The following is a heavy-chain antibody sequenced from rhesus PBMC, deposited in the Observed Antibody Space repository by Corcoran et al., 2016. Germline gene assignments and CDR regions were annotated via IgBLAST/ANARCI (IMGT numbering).Heavy chain of an antibody. CDR2: ISYNGST. D-gene: IGHD1-44*02. Sequence: QLQLQESGPGLVKPSETLSLTCAVSGYSISSGYGCSWIRQPPGKGLEWIGNISYNGSTSYNPSLKSRVTISRDTSKNQFSLKLSSVTAADTAVYYCARGYGGALYYWGQGVLVTVSS. V-gene: IGHV4-122*02. J-gene: IGHJ4*01. CDR3: ARGYGGALYY. CDR1: GYSISSGYGC.